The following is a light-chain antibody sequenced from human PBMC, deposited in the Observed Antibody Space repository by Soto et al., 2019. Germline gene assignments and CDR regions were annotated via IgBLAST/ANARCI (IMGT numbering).Light chain of an antibody. Sequence: DIQMTQSPSTLSASVGDRVTITCRASQTVGSWLAWYQQKPGTAPKFLIYDASTLESGVPSRFSGSGSGTEFTLTISSLQPDDFATYYCQQYDNYPLTFGGGTKVHIK. V-gene: IGKV1-5*01. J-gene: IGKJ4*01. CDR3: QQYDNYPLT. CDR1: QTVGSW. CDR2: DAS.